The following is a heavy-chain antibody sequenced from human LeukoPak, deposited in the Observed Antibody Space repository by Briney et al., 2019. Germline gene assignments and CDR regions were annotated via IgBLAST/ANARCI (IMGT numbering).Heavy chain of an antibody. V-gene: IGHV4-59*08. CDR2: IFDSGSP. CDR1: GGSIGTYH. D-gene: IGHD5-24*01. CDR3: ARHDDNGYYFFDV. Sequence: SETLSLTCTVSGGSIGTYHWSWVRQPPGKGLEWIGYIFDSGSPNYRPALRSRVTISLDTSKNQLSLRLKSATAADTAIYYCARHDDNGYYFFDVWGRGTLVTVSS. J-gene: IGHJ4*02.